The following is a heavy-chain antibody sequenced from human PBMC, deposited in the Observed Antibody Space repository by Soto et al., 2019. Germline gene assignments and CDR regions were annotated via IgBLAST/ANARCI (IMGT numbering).Heavy chain of an antibody. CDR3: VRCWGTGDGSDLGYNWFAP. J-gene: IGHJ5*02. V-gene: IGHV1-8*01. CDR1: GYIFTNYD. CDR2: INPNSGNT. D-gene: IGHD1-1*01. Sequence: GASVKVSCKASGYIFTNYDINWVRQATGQGLEYLGWINPNSGNTGYVQKFQGRDNSKNTLYLQMNSLRVEDTAVYYCVRCWGTGDGSDLGYNWFAPWGQGTLVTVSS.